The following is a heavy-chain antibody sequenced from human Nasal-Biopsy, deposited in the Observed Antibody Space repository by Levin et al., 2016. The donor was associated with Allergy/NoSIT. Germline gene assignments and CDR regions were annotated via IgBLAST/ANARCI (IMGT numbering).Heavy chain of an antibody. D-gene: IGHD2-21*02. Sequence: GESLKISCDDFGSGFSSNWIAWVRQRPGKGLEWMGMVYPGDSKVIYDPSFQGQIIISVDKSTSTAYLQWANLKASDTAMYYCARLREQCKSIDCYLGNFYYYYMDLWGTGTSVIVSS. CDR3: ARLREQCKSIDCYLGNFYYYYMDL. V-gene: IGHV5-51*01. J-gene: IGHJ6*03. CDR1: GSGFSSNW. CDR2: VYPGDSKV.